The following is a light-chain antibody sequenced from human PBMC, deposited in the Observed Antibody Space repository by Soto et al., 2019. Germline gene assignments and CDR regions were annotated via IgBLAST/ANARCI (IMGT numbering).Light chain of an antibody. CDR3: QQNYSTPRWT. Sequence: DIQMTQSPSSLSASVGDRATITCRASQSISSYLNWYQQKPGKAPKLLIYAASSLQSGVPSRFSGSGSGTDFTLTISSLQPEDFATYYCQQNYSTPRWTFGQGTKVDIK. J-gene: IGKJ1*01. V-gene: IGKV1-39*01. CDR2: AAS. CDR1: QSISSY.